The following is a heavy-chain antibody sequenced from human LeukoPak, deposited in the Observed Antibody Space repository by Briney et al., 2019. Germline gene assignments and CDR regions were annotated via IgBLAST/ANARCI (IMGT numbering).Heavy chain of an antibody. V-gene: IGHV4-59*01. J-gene: IGHJ6*03. CDR1: GGSISSYY. Sequence: PSETLSLTCTVSGGSISSYYWSWVRQPPGKGLEWIGFVYYTGSTNYSPSLKSRVTISVDTSKNQFSLKLRSVTAADTAVYYCASSSANSHYYYYYMDVWGKGTTVTVSS. CDR2: VYYTGST. CDR3: ASSSANSHYYYYYMDV.